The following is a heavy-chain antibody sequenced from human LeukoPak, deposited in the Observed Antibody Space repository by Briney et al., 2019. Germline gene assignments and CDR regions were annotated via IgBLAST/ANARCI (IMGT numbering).Heavy chain of an antibody. J-gene: IGHJ4*02. Sequence: PGGSLILSCAASGFTFSSYSMNWVRQAPGKGLEWVSSISSSSSYIYYADSVKGRFTISRDNAKNSLYLQMNSLRAEDTAVYYCARVRGKTYYFDYWGQGTLVTVSS. CDR2: ISSSSSYI. V-gene: IGHV3-21*01. CDR1: GFTFSSYS. CDR3: ARVRGKTYYFDY.